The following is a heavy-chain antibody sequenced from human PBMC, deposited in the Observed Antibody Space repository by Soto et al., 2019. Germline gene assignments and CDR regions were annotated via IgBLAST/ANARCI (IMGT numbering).Heavy chain of an antibody. D-gene: IGHD4-17*01. CDR2: IFHSGSP. CDR3: ARDLHDYGDWYFDL. V-gene: IGHV4-30-2*01. Sequence: QLRLQESGSGLVKPSQTLSLTCAVSGGSISSGNDSWSWIRQPPGKGLEWIGYIFHSGSPYYNPSLKSRVTTSVDRSTNQFSLRLSSVTAADTAVYYCARDLHDYGDWYFDLWGRGTLVTVSS. CDR1: GGSISSGNDS. J-gene: IGHJ2*01.